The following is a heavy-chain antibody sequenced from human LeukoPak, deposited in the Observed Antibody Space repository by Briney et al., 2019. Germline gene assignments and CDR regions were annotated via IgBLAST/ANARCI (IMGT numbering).Heavy chain of an antibody. CDR2: ISGSGGTT. D-gene: IGHD2-2*01. Sequence: GSLRLSCAASGFTFSSYAMSWVRQAPGKGLEWASAISGSGGTTYYADSVKGRFTISRDNSKNTLHLQMNTLRAEDTAVYYCARSSPIDYWGQGTLVTVSS. J-gene: IGHJ4*02. CDR1: GFTFSSYA. CDR3: ARSSPIDY. V-gene: IGHV3-23*01.